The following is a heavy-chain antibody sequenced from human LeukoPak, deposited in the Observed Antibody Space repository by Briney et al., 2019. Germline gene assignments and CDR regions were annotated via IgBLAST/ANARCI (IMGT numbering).Heavy chain of an antibody. CDR1: GFPFSSYA. Sequence: GGSLRLSCSASGFPFSSYAMHWVRQAPGKGLEYVSAISDSGGSTYYADSVKGRFTISRDNSKNTLYLQMSSLRAEDTAVYFCVRGYSSGPYGMDVWGQGTTVTVSS. D-gene: IGHD2-15*01. CDR3: VRGYSSGPYGMDV. J-gene: IGHJ6*02. CDR2: ISDSGGST. V-gene: IGHV3-64D*09.